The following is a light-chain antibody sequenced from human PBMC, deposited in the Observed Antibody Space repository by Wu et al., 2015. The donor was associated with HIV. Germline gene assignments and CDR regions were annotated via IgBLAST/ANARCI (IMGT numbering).Light chain of an antibody. CDR2: AAS. CDR3: QQSYRYPSWT. V-gene: IGKV1-39*01. J-gene: IGKJ1*01. Sequence: DIQMTQSPSSLSASVGDRVTITCRASQSINSYLNWYQQKPGKAPKLLIYAASSLQSGVPSRFSGSGSGTDFTLTISSLQPEDFATYYCQQSYRYPSWTFGQGTKVEIK. CDR1: QSINSY.